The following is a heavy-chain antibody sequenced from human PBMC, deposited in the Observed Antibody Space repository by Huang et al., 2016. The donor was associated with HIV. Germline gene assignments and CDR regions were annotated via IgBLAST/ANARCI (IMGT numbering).Heavy chain of an antibody. D-gene: IGHD3-3*01. CDR1: IFTFSTSA. CDR3: AKGSERSLTGPKYQYYFDY. V-gene: IGHV3-23*01. J-gene: IGHJ4*02. CDR2: IRGSGSST. Sequence: EVQLLESGGGLVQPGGSLRLSCAASIFTFSTSAMSWVRQAPGKGLEWCSGIRGSGSSTDYADSVKGRFTISRDNSRNTLYLQMKSLRVEDTAIYYCAKGSERSLTGPKYQYYFDYWGQGTLVTVSS.